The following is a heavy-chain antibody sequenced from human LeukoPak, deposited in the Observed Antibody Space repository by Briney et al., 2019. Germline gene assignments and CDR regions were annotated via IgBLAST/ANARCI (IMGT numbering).Heavy chain of an antibody. V-gene: IGHV4-61*08. CDR1: GASVGRAGYY. CDR3: ARTQSQSGSYRYYFGY. J-gene: IGHJ4*02. D-gene: IGHD1-26*01. CDR2: IYYISNT. Sequence: SETLSLTCTVSGASVGRAGYYWSCIRPPPGGALEWIGYIYYISNTNYNPSLKSRVTMSVDPSKNQFSLKLNSVTAADTAVYYCARTQSQSGSYRYYFGYWGQGTLVTVSS.